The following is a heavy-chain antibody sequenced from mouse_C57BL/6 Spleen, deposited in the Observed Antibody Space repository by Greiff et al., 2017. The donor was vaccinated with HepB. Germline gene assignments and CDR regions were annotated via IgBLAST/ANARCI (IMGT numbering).Heavy chain of an antibody. CDR1: GFTFSDYG. V-gene: IGHV5-17*01. CDR3: ARNGYYSFAY. J-gene: IGHJ3*01. D-gene: IGHD2-3*01. CDR2: ISSGSSTI. Sequence: EVQLQESGGGLVKPGGSLKLSCAASGFTFSDYGMHWVRQAPEKGLEWVAYISSGSSTIYYADTVKGRFTISRDNAKNTLFLQMTSLRSEDTAMYYCARNGYYSFAYWGQGTLVTVSA.